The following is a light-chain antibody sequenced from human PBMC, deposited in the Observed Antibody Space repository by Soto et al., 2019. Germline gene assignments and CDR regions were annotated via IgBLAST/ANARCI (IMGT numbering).Light chain of an antibody. CDR2: DAS. J-gene: IGKJ2*03. Sequence: DIQMTQSPSSLAASVGDRVTISCQASQDIGNFLNWYQQKPGKTPKLLIYDASSLQTGVPPRVSGSGSGRDFSFTISSLQPEDIATYDGQQFDDLAYSFGQGPKVVI. CDR3: QQFDDLAYS. CDR1: QDIGNF. V-gene: IGKV1-33*01.